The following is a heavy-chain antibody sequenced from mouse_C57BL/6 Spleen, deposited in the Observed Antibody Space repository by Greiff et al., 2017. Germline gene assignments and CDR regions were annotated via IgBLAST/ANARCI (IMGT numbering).Heavy chain of an antibody. CDR2: IHPNSGST. J-gene: IGHJ4*01. CDR3: ARYGSSYYAMDY. CDR1: GYTFTSYW. V-gene: IGHV1-64*01. D-gene: IGHD1-1*01. Sequence: QVQLQQPGAELVKPGASVKLSCKASGYTFTSYWMHWVKQRPGQGLEWIGMIHPNSGSTNYNEKFKSKATLTVDKSSSTAYMQLSSLTSGDSAVYYCARYGSSYYAMDYWGQGTSVTVSS.